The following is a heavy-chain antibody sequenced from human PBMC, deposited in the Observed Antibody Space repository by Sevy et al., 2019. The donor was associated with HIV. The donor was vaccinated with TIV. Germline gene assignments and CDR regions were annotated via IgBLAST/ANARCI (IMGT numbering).Heavy chain of an antibody. CDR3: SRRAFNDY. Sequence: ASVKVSCETSGYTFTSYEINWVRLVSGQGLEYMGWINPNTDKTGYVQKFQGRFTMTVDTSKTTAYMELSNLKPDDTAMYYCSRRAFNDYWGQGTLVTVSS. CDR1: GYTFTSYE. V-gene: IGHV1-8*01. J-gene: IGHJ4*02. CDR2: INPNTDKT.